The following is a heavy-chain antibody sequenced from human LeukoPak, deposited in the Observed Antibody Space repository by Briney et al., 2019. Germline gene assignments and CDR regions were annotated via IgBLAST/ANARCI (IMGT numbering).Heavy chain of an antibody. D-gene: IGHD2-21*01. J-gene: IGHJ4*02. V-gene: IGHV3-7*01. CDR2: IKQDGSEK. CDR1: GFTFSSYA. CDR3: ARDHRGIYSPFDY. Sequence: QAGGSLRLSCAASGFTFSSYAMHWVRQAPGKGLEWVANIKQDGSEKYYVDSVKGRFIISRDNAKNSLYLQMNSLRAEDTAVYYCARDHRGIYSPFDYWGQGTLVTVSS.